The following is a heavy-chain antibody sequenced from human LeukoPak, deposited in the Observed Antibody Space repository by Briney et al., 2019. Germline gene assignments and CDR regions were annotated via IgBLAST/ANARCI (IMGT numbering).Heavy chain of an antibody. Sequence: ASVKVSCKASGYTFTGYYMHWVRQAPGQGLEWMGWINPNSSGTNYAQKFQGRVTMTRDTSISTAYMELSRLRSDDTAVYYCARAVGATTGYYFDYWGQGTLVTVSS. V-gene: IGHV1-2*02. J-gene: IGHJ4*02. CDR2: INPNSSGT. D-gene: IGHD1-26*01. CDR3: ARAVGATTGYYFDY. CDR1: GYTFTGYY.